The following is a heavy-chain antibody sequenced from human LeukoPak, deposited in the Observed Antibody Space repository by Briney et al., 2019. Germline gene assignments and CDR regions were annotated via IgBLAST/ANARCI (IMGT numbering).Heavy chain of an antibody. V-gene: IGHV3-7*01. D-gene: IGHD2-2*01. J-gene: IGHJ6*02. CDR1: GFTFSSYW. Sequence: GGSLRLSCAASGFTFSSYWMSWVRQAPGKGLEWVANIKQDGSEKYYVDSVKGRFTISRDNAKNSLYLQMNSLRAEGTAVYYCARDVNVVVVPAVSYYYYGMDVWGQGTTVTVSS. CDR2: IKQDGSEK. CDR3: ARDVNVVVVPAVSYYYYGMDV.